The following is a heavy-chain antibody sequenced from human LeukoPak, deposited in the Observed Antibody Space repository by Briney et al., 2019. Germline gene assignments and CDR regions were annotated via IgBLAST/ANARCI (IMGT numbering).Heavy chain of an antibody. D-gene: IGHD6-6*01. J-gene: IGHJ5*02. CDR1: GFTFSSYA. CDR3: AKYKYTSSSERWFDP. Sequence: GGSLRLSCAASGFTFSSYAMSWVRQAPGKGREWVSAISGSGGSTYYADSVKGRFTISRDNPKNTLYLQLNSLRAEDTAIYYCAKYKYTSSSERWFDPWGQGTLVTVSS. V-gene: IGHV3-23*01. CDR2: ISGSGGST.